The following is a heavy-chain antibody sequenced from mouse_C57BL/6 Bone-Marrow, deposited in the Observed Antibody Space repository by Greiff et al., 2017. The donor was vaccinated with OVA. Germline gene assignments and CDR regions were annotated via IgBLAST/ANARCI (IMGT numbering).Heavy chain of an antibody. CDR3: AREAIKDY. V-gene: IGHV5-4*01. D-gene: IGHD1-1*01. CDR2: ISDGGSYT. CDR1: GFTFSSYA. Sequence: EVKVVESGGGLVKPGGSLKLSCAASGFTFSSYAMSWVRQTPEKRLEWVATISDGGSYTYYPDNVKGRFTISRDNAKNNLYLQMSHLKSEDTAMYYCAREAIKDYWGQGTTLTVSS. J-gene: IGHJ2*01.